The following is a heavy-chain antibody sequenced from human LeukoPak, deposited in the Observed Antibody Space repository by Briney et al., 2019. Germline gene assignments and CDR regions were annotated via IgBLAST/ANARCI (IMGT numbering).Heavy chain of an antibody. Sequence: SETLSLTCTVSGDSISSSSYYWGWTRQPPGKGLEWIGNIYYSGSTYYNPSLQSRVTTSVDTSKNQFSLKLSSVTAAATALYYCARVSRRGSHFGAFEIWGQGTMVTVSS. D-gene: IGHD1-26*01. CDR2: IYYSGST. J-gene: IGHJ3*02. CDR3: ARVSRRGSHFGAFEI. CDR1: GDSISSSSYY. V-gene: IGHV4-39*07.